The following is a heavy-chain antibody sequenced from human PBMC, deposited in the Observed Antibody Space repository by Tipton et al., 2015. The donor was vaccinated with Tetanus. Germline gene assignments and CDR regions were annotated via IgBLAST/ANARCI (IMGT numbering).Heavy chain of an antibody. CDR3: ASPTLAHDAFDF. CDR2: IFYSGST. Sequence: TLSLTCTVSGGSVSSSTYYWVWSRQPPGKGLEWIGTIFYSGSTYYSPSLKSRVTTSIDSSKNQLSLRLTSVTAADTAVYYCASPTLAHDAFDFWGQGTMVTVSS. V-gene: IGHV4-39*01. D-gene: IGHD5-12*01. J-gene: IGHJ3*01. CDR1: GGSVSSSTYY.